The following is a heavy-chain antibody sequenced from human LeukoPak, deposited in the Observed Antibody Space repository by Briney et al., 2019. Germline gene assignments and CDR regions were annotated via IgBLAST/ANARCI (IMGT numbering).Heavy chain of an antibody. J-gene: IGHJ6*03. CDR2: INPNSGGT. V-gene: IGHV1-2*06. D-gene: IGHD6-19*01. Sequence: ASVKVSCKASGYTFTGYYIHWVRQAPGQGLEWMGRINPNSGGTNYAQKFQGRVTMTRDTSISTAYMELSRLRSDDTAVYYCARGSWQWGSTTEQTLRHYYYYYMDVWGKGTTVTVSS. CDR3: ARGSWQWGSTTEQTLRHYYYYYMDV. CDR1: GYTFTGYY.